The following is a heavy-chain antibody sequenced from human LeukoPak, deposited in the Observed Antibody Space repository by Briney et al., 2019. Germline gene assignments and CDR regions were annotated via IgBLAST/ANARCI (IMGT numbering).Heavy chain of an antibody. J-gene: IGHJ4*02. D-gene: IGHD2-8*01. CDR1: GYTFTSYG. CDR2: ISAYNGNT. V-gene: IGHV1-18*01. Sequence: ASVKVSCKASGYTFTSYGISWVRQAPGQGLEWMGWISAYNGNTNYAQKLQGRVTMTTDISTSTAYMELRSLRSDDTAVYYCARARPYCTNGVCYIDYWGQGTLVTVSS. CDR3: ARARPYCTNGVCYIDY.